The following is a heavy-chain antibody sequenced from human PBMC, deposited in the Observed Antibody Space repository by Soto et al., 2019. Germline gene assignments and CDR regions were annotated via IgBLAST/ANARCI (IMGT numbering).Heavy chain of an antibody. CDR3: ARMYSGYDNDYYYGMDV. CDR1: GGSISSYY. J-gene: IGHJ6*02. Sequence: PSETLSLTCTVSGGSISSYYWSWIRQPPGKGLEWIGYIYYSGSTNYNPSLKSRVTISVDTSKNQFSLKLSSVTAADTAVYYCARMYSGYDNDYYYGMDVWGQGTTVTVSS. CDR2: IYYSGST. V-gene: IGHV4-59*01. D-gene: IGHD5-12*01.